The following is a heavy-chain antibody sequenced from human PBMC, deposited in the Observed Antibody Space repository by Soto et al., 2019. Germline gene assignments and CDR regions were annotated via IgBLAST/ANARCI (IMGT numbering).Heavy chain of an antibody. CDR3: ARLLHCKTTSCYFDY. J-gene: IGHJ4*02. Sequence: PSETLSLTCTVSGGSISSGGYYWSWIRQHPGKGLEWIGYIYYSGSTYYNPSLKSRVTISVDTSKNQFSLKLSSVTAADTAVFYCARLLHCKTTSCYFDYWGQGTLVTVSS. V-gene: IGHV4-31*03. CDR1: GGSISSGGYY. D-gene: IGHD2-2*01. CDR2: IYYSGST.